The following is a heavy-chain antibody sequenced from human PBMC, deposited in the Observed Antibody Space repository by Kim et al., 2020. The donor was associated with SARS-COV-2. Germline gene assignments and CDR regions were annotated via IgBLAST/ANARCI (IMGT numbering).Heavy chain of an antibody. V-gene: IGHV4-31*03. CDR1: GGSISSGGYY. CDR2: IYYSGST. J-gene: IGHJ4*02. CDR3: ARGAPGIAVAAPYY. Sequence: SETLSLTCTVSGGSISSGGYYWSWIRQHPGKGLEWIGYIYYSGSTYYNPSLKSRVTISVDTSKNQFSLKLSSVTAADTAVYYCARGAPGIAVAAPYYWGQGTLVTVSS. D-gene: IGHD6-19*01.